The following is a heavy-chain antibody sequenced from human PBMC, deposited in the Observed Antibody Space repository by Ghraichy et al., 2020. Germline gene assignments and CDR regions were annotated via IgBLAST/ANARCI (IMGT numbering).Heavy chain of an antibody. Sequence: GALNISCAASGFTFSSYAMSWVRQAPGKGLEWVSAISGSGGSTYYADSVKGRFTISRDNSKNTLYLQMNSLRAEDTAVYYCAKMDDYGNYWGQGTLVTVSS. D-gene: IGHD4-17*01. CDR1: GFTFSSYA. J-gene: IGHJ4*02. V-gene: IGHV3-23*01. CDR2: ISGSGGST. CDR3: AKMDDYGNY.